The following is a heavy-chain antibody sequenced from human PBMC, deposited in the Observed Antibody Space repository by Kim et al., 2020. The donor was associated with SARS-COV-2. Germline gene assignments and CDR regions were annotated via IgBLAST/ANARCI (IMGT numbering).Heavy chain of an antibody. CDR3: ARRGVCSSTSCAHLLDDAFDI. CDR1: GFTFSSYS. D-gene: IGHD2-2*01. Sequence: GGSLRLSCAASGFTFSSYSMHWVRQAPGKGLEWVSSISSDSSYIYYADSVKGRFTISRDNAKNSLYLQMNSLRAEDTAVYYCARRGVCSSTSCAHLLDDAFDIWGQGTMVTVSS. J-gene: IGHJ3*02. V-gene: IGHV3-21*01. CDR2: ISSDSSYI.